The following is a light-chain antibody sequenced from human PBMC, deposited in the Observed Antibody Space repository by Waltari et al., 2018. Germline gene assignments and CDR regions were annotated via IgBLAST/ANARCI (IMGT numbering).Light chain of an antibody. CDR3: QQYDTYPYT. Sequence: AIQLTQSPSSLSASVGDRVTITCRASQGFPSGLAWYQQKPGKAPKLLVYDVSNLYSGVPSRFSGSGSGTEFTLTISSLQPDDFATYYCQQYDTYPYTFGQGTKLEI. CDR1: QGFPSG. V-gene: IGKV1-13*02. J-gene: IGKJ2*01. CDR2: DVS.